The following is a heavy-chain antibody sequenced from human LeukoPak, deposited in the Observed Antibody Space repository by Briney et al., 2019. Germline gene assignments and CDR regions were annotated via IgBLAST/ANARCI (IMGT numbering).Heavy chain of an antibody. CDR3: ARARAPVTRISSFDI. V-gene: IGHV3-21*01. D-gene: IGHD4-17*01. CDR2: ISSSSSYI. J-gene: IGHJ3*02. Sequence: GGSLRLSCAASGFTFSSYSMNWVRQAPGKGLEWVSSISSSSSYIYYADSVKGRFTISRDNAKNSLYLQMNSLRAEDTAVYYCARARAPVTRISSFDIWGQGTMVTVSS. CDR1: GFTFSSYS.